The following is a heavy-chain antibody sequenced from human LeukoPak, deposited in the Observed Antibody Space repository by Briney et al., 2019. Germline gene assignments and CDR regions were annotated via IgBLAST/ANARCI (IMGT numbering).Heavy chain of an antibody. J-gene: IGHJ4*02. CDR1: GGSFSGYY. Sequence: SETLSLTCAVYGGSFSGYYWSWIRQPPGKGLEWIGEINHSGSTIYNPSLKSRVTISVDTSKNQFSLKLSSVTAADTAVYYCASLYCSGGSCYSYWGQGTLVTVSS. D-gene: IGHD2-15*01. V-gene: IGHV4-34*01. CDR2: INHSGST. CDR3: ASLYCSGGSCYSY.